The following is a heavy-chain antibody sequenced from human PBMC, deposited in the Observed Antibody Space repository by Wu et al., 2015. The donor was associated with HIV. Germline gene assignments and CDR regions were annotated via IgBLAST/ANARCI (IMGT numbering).Heavy chain of an antibody. CDR2: IIPIFGTG. V-gene: IGHV1-69*12. CDR1: GGTFSSYA. Sequence: QVQLVQSGAEVKKPGSSVKVSCKASGGTFSSYAISWVRQAPGQGLEWMGGIIPIFGTGNYAQKVQGRVTITADESTSTAYMELSSLRSEDTAVYYCARDSYRWVRVTGLLNSWGQGTTVTVSS. D-gene: IGHD5-12*01. J-gene: IGHJ3*01. CDR3: ARDSYRWVRVTGLLNS.